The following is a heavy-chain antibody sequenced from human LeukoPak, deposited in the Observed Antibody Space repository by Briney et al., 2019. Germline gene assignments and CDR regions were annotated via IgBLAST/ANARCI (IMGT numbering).Heavy chain of an antibody. V-gene: IGHV4-59*08. J-gene: IGHJ4*02. Sequence: SETLSLTCTVSGGSISSYYWSWIRQPPGKGLEWIGYIYYSGSTNYNPSLKSRVTISGDTSKNQFSLRLSSVTAADTAVYYCASRYCSSTSCYGGPAHFDYWGQGTLVTVSS. CDR1: GGSISSYY. CDR2: IYYSGST. CDR3: ASRYCSSTSCYGGPAHFDY. D-gene: IGHD2-2*01.